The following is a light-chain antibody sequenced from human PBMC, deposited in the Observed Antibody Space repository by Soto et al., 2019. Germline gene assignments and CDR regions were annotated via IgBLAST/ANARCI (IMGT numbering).Light chain of an antibody. J-gene: IGLJ1*01. Sequence: QSALTQPASVSGSPGQSITISCTGTPSDVGDYNYVSWYQHHPGQVPKLLIFEVSNRPSGVSFRFSGSKSGNTASLTISGLQAQDEASYYCFSYTTSSAPYVFGTGTKVTVL. CDR3: FSYTTSSAPYV. CDR1: PSDVGDYNY. CDR2: EVS. V-gene: IGLV2-14*01.